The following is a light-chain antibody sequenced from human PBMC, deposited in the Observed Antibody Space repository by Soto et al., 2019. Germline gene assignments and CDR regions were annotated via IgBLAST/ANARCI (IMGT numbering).Light chain of an antibody. CDR2: EVT. V-gene: IGLV2-14*01. CDR3: SSYSSKRTPV. Sequence: QSALTQPASVSGSPGQSITISCTGTSGDVGGYNFVSWYQQHPGEGPKLIIYEVTNRPSGVSDRFSGSKSGYTASLTISGLQADDEGDYYCSSYSSKRTPVFGGGTQLTVL. CDR1: SGDVGGYNF. J-gene: IGLJ3*02.